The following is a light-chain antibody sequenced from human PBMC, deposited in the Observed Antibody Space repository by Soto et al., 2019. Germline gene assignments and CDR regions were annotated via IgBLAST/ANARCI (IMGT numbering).Light chain of an antibody. CDR2: EGS. CDR3: CSYAVSSTFV. J-gene: IGLJ1*01. V-gene: IGLV2-23*01. Sequence: QSVLTQPASVSGAPGQSITISCTGTSSDVGSYNLVSWYQQHPGKAPKLMIYEGSKRPSGVSNRFSGSKSGNTASLTISGLQAEDEADYYCCSYAVSSTFVFGTRTMVTVL. CDR1: SSDVGSYNL.